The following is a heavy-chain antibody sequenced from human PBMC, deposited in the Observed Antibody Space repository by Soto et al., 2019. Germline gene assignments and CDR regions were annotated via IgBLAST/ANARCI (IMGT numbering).Heavy chain of an antibody. D-gene: IGHD2-15*01. J-gene: IGHJ4*02. V-gene: IGHV1-69*01. Sequence: QVQLVQSGAEVKKPGSSVKVSCKASGGTFSSYAISWVRQAPGQGLEWMGGIILIFGTANYAQKFQGRVTITADESTSTAYMELSSLRSEDTAVYYCASIYCSGGSCYAGYLLYWGQGTLVTVSS. CDR2: IILIFGTA. CDR3: ASIYCSGGSCYAGYLLY. CDR1: GGTFSSYA.